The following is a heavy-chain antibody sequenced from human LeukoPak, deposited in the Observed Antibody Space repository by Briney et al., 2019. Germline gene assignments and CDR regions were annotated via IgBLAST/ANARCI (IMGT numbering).Heavy chain of an antibody. CDR1: GYTFIDHY. D-gene: IGHD5-18*01. Sequence: ASVKVSCKASGYTFIDHYMHWVRQAPGQGLEWMGWINSNSGGTKYAQKFQGSVIMTRDTSISTAYMELGRLKSDDTAVYYCARGRIHSWSDAFDIWGQGTTVTVSS. CDR3: ARGRIHSWSDAFDI. CDR2: INSNSGGT. V-gene: IGHV1-2*02. J-gene: IGHJ3*02.